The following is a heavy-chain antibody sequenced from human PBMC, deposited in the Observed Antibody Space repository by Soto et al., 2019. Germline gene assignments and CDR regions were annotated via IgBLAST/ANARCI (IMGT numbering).Heavy chain of an antibody. CDR2: ISGSGGAT. CDR1: GFTFSSHA. Sequence: GGSLRLSCAASGFTFSSHAMSWVRQAPGKGLEWVSSISGSGGATYHADSVKGRFTISRDNSKNTLYLQMNSLRAEDTAVYYCAKVGSSGGYYFDYWGQGTLVTVSS. V-gene: IGHV3-23*01. D-gene: IGHD6-19*01. CDR3: AKVGSSGGYYFDY. J-gene: IGHJ4*02.